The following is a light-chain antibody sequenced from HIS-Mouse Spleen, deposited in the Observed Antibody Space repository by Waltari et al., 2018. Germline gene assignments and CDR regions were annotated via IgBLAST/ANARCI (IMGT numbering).Light chain of an antibody. CDR2: EVR. Sequence: QSALTQPPSVSGSPGQSVTISCTGTSSDVGSYNRVSWYQQPPGTAPKLMIYEVRNRPAGVPYRFSGSKSGNTASLTISGLQAEDEADYYCSSYTSSSTVFGTGTKVTVL. CDR1: SSDVGSYNR. V-gene: IGLV2-18*02. J-gene: IGLJ1*01. CDR3: SSYTSSSTV.